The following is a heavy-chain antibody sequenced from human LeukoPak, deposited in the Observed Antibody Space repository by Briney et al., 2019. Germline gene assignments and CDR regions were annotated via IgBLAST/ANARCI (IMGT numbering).Heavy chain of an antibody. CDR2: IYSGGST. D-gene: IGHD3-22*01. V-gene: IGHV3-53*01. Sequence: GGSLRLSCAASGFTVSSNYMSWVRQAPGKGLEWVSVIYSGGSTFYADSVKGRFTISRDDSKNTLYLQMNSLGAEDTAVYYCARRQADYYNSSGYYYGYWGRGTLVTVSS. CDR3: ARRQADYYNSSGYYYGY. CDR1: GFTVSSNY. J-gene: IGHJ4*02.